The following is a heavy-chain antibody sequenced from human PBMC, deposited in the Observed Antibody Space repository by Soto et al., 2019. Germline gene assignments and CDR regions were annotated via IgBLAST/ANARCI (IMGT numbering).Heavy chain of an antibody. Sequence: ASVKVSCKASGYTFTGYYMHWVRQAPGQGLEWMGWINPNSGGTNYAQKFQGWVTMTRDTSISTAYMELSRLRSDDTAVYYCARGPSPYGEHLPSYGMDVWGQGTTVTVSS. CDR2: INPNSGGT. CDR3: ARGPSPYGEHLPSYGMDV. D-gene: IGHD4-17*01. J-gene: IGHJ6*02. V-gene: IGHV1-2*04. CDR1: GYTFTGYY.